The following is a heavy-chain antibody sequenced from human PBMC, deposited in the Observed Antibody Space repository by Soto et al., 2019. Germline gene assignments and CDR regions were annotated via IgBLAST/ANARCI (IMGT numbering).Heavy chain of an antibody. CDR2: INRDGCST. D-gene: IGHD3-10*01. CDR3: ARVRGCGELFNAFDI. V-gene: IGHV3-74*01. Sequence: EVQLVESGGGLVQPGGSLRLSCAASGFTFSNYWMHWVRQAPGKGLVWVLRINRDGCSTGYADSVKGRFTISRDNAKNTLYLQMNSLRADDAAVYYCARVRGCGELFNAFDIWGQGTMVTVSS. J-gene: IGHJ3*02. CDR1: GFTFSNYW.